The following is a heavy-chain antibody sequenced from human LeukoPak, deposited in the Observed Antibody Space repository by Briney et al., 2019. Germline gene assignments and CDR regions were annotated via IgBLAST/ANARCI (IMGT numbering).Heavy chain of an antibody. D-gene: IGHD3-9*01. J-gene: IGHJ4*02. CDR2: INAGNGNT. Sequence: ASVKDSCKASGYTFTSYAMHWVRQAPGQRLEWMGWINAGNGNTKYSQKFQGRVTITRDTSASTAYMELSSLRSEDTAVYYCARYSYYDILTGYPYYFDYWGQGTLVTVSS. CDR3: ARYSYYDILTGYPYYFDY. CDR1: GYTFTSYA. V-gene: IGHV1-3*01.